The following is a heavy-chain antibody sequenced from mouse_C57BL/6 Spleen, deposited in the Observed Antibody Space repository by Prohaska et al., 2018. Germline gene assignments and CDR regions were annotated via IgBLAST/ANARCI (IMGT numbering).Heavy chain of an antibody. D-gene: IGHD1-1*01. CDR3: TRFPSTVVADYYAMDY. CDR2: IDPETGGT. J-gene: IGHJ4*01. V-gene: IGHV1-15*01. Sequence: QVQLQQSGAELVRPGASVTLSCKASGYTFTDYEMHWVKQTPVHGLEWIGAIDPETGGTAYNHKFKGKAILTADKSSSTAYMELRSLTSVDSAVYYCTRFPSTVVADYYAMDYWGQGTSVTVSS. CDR1: GYTFTDYE.